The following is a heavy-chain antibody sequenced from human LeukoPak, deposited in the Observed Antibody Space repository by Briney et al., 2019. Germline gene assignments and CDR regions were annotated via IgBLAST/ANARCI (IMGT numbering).Heavy chain of an antibody. CDR1: GGSISSGGYY. Sequence: SQTLSLTCTVSGGSISSGGYYWSWIRQHPGKGLEWIGYIYYSGSTYYNPSLKSRVTISVDTSKNQFSLKLSSVTAADTAVYYCAGVSGIAARPVNFDYWGQGTLVTVSS. CDR3: AGVSGIAARPVNFDY. D-gene: IGHD6-6*01. J-gene: IGHJ4*02. V-gene: IGHV4-31*03. CDR2: IYYSGST.